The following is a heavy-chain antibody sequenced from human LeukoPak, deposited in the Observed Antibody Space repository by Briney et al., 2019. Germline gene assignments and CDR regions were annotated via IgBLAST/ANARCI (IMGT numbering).Heavy chain of an antibody. CDR1: GYTFTSYG. D-gene: IGHD6-13*01. J-gene: IGHJ4*02. V-gene: IGHV1-18*01. CDR3: ARLIYLYSNRRDFDY. Sequence: ASVKVSCKASGYTFTSYGISWVRQAPGQGLEWMGWISAYNGNTNYAQKLQGRVTMTTDTSTSTAYMELRNLRSDDTAVYYCARLIYLYSNRRDFDYWGQGTLVTVSS. CDR2: ISAYNGNT.